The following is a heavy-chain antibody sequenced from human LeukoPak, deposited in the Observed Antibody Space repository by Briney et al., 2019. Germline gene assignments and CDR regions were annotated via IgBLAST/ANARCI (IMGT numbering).Heavy chain of an antibody. CDR1: GFTFSSYA. V-gene: IGHV3-30*04. D-gene: IGHD3-10*01. CDR3: ARDRWVWFGEFPLDY. J-gene: IGHJ4*02. CDR2: ISYDGSNK. Sequence: GGSLRLSCAASGFTFSSYAMHWVRQAPGKGLEWVAVISYDGSNKYYADSVKGRFTISRDNSKNTLYLQMNSLRAEDTAVYYCARDRWVWFGEFPLDYWGQGTLVTVSS.